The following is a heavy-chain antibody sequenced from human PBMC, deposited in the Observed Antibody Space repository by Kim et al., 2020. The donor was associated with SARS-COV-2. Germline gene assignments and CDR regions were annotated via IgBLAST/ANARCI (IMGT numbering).Heavy chain of an antibody. Sequence: GGSLRRSCAASGFTVSSNYMSWVRQAPGKGLEWVSVIYSGGSTYYADSVKGRFTISRDNSKNTLYLQMNSLRAEDTAVYYCARDLSPLWFGELLYPYYYGMDVWGQGTTVTVSS. V-gene: IGHV3-53*01. CDR1: GFTVSSNY. CDR3: ARDLSPLWFGELLYPYYYGMDV. CDR2: IYSGGST. D-gene: IGHD3-10*01. J-gene: IGHJ6*02.